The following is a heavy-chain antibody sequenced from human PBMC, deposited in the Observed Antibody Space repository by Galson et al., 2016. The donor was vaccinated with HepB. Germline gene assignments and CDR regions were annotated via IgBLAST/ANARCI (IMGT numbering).Heavy chain of an antibody. D-gene: IGHD6-19*01. CDR2: IYWNDDN. Sequence: PALVQPTQTLTLTCTFSGFSLTTTAVGVGWFRQPPGKALEWLALIYWNDDNHYSPSLRSRLTLTKDTSKNHVVLTMTNMDPVDTATYYCAHGSGWLFDYWGQGTLVTVSS. V-gene: IGHV2-5*01. CDR1: GFSLTTTAVG. J-gene: IGHJ4*02. CDR3: AHGSGWLFDY.